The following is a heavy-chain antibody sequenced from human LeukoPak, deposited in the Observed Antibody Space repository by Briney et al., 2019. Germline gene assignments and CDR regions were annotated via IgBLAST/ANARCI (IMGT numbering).Heavy chain of an antibody. CDR2: IKQDGSEK. V-gene: IGHV3-7*01. CDR3: ARALVKILVGSYYYYMDV. Sequence: GGSLRLSCAASGFTFSSYWMSWVRQAPGKGLEWVANIKQDGSEKYYVDSVKGRFTISRDNAKNSLYLQMNSLRAEDTAVYYCARALVKILVGSYYYYMDVWGKGTTVTVSS. J-gene: IGHJ6*03. CDR1: GFTFSSYW. D-gene: IGHD6-6*01.